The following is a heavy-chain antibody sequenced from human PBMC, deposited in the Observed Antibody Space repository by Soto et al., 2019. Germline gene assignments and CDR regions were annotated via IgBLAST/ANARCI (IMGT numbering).Heavy chain of an antibody. V-gene: IGHV4-59*11. D-gene: IGHD3-3*01. J-gene: IGHJ3*01. CDR1: GGSIGYHY. CDR2: VYYSGGA. CDR3: ARTDGTYTNFWNGYALDV. Sequence: SETLSLTCTVSGGSIGYHYWTWIRQSPEKGLECIGTVYYSGGAHYNPSLESRATISIDTPKNKFFLNLTSVTTADTAVYYCARTDGTYTNFWNGYALDVWGQGTRVTV.